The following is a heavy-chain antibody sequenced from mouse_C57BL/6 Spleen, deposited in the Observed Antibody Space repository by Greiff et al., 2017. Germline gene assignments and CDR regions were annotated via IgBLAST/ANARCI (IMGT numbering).Heavy chain of an antibody. Sequence: VQLVESGPELVKPGASVKLSCKASGYTFTSYDINWVKQRPGQGLEWIGWIYPRDGSTKYNEKFKGKATLTVDTSSSTAYMELHSLTSEDSAVYFCARGSYYGSSPFAYWGQGTLVTVSA. CDR2: IYPRDGST. J-gene: IGHJ3*01. CDR1: GYTFTSYD. V-gene: IGHV1-85*01. CDR3: ARGSYYGSSPFAY. D-gene: IGHD1-1*01.